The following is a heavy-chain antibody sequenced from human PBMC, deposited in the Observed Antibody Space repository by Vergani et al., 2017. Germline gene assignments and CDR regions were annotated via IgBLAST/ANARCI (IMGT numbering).Heavy chain of an antibody. CDR2: IIPILGIA. V-gene: IGHV1-69*08. CDR1: GGTFSSYT. J-gene: IGHJ4*03. CDR3: ERDYYDSSGHHLPFDY. D-gene: IGHD3-22*01. Sequence: QVQLVQSGAEVKKPGSSVKVSCKASGGTFSSYTISWVRQAPGQGLEWMGRIIPILGIANYAQKFQGRVTITADKSTSTDYMELSSLRSEDTAVYYCERDYYDSSGHHLPFDYWGQGTTVTVSS.